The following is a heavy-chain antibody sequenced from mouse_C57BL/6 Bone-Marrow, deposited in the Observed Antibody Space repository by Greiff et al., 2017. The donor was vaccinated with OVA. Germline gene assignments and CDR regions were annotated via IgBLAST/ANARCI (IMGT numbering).Heavy chain of an antibody. Sequence: QVQLQQPGAELVKPGASVKVSCKASGYTFTSYWMHWVKQRPSQGLGWIGRIHPSDSDTNYNQKFKGKATLTVDKSSSTAYRQLSSLTSEDYAVDDGSGDGGCYFDDWGTGTTVTVSS. V-gene: IGHV1-74*01. CDR3: SGDGGCYFDD. CDR2: IHPSDSDT. D-gene: IGHD1-2*01. CDR1: GYTFTSYW. J-gene: IGHJ1*03.